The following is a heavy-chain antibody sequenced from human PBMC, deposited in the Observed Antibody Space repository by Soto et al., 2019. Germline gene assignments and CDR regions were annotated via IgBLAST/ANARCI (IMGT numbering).Heavy chain of an antibody. CDR2: INPLSGIP. D-gene: IGHD2-15*01. Sequence: QVQLVQSGAEVKKPESSVKVSCKTSGGTFVRHVISWVRQAPGQGPEWMGKINPLSGIPNYAQKFQDRVTFTADTDSSTAYMELSSLRSDETAVYYCATPACAATWRSPSHNLDHWGQGTLVTVSS. CDR1: GGTFVRHV. J-gene: IGHJ4*02. V-gene: IGHV1-69*09. CDR3: ATPACAATWRSPSHNLDH.